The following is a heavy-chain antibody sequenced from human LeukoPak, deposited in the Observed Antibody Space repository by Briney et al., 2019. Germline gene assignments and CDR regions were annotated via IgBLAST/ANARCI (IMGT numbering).Heavy chain of an antibody. J-gene: IGHJ6*02. CDR3: AIPPSCSWYYYYGMDV. CDR1: GYTFTSYD. Sequence: ASVKVSCKASGYTFTSYDINWVRQATGQGLEWMGWMNPNSGNTGYAQKFQGRVTMTRNTSVSTAYMELSSLRSEGTAVYYCAIPPSCSWYYYYGMDVWGQGTTVTVSS. V-gene: IGHV1-8*01. CDR2: MNPNSGNT. D-gene: IGHD6-13*01.